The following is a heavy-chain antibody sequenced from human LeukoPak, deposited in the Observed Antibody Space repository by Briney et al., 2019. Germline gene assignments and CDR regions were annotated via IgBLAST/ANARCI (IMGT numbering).Heavy chain of an antibody. J-gene: IGHJ3*02. CDR2: IFYSGST. D-gene: IGHD3-16*02. V-gene: IGHV4-39*07. CDR3: AKSNSYGLVDI. CDR1: GGSISTSNYY. Sequence: AETLSLTGTVSGGSISTSNYYWGWIRQPPGKGLEWIGNIFYSGSTYYSPSLKSRVTISLDKSRNQFSLKLNSVTAADTAVYYCAKSNSYGLVDIWGQGTMVTVST.